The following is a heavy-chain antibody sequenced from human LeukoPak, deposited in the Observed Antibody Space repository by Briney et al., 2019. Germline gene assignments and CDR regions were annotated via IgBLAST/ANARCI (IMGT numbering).Heavy chain of an antibody. J-gene: IGHJ6*03. CDR3: ARMKGVPAAILRPHYMDV. V-gene: IGHV4-4*09. D-gene: IGHD2-2*01. CDR2: IYTSGST. CDR1: GGSISSYY. Sequence: PSETLSLTCTVSGGSISSYYWSWIRQPPGKGLEWIGYIYTSGSTNYNPSLKSRVTISVDTSKNQFSLKLSSVTAADTAVYYCARMKGVPAAILRPHYMDVWGKGTTVTVSS.